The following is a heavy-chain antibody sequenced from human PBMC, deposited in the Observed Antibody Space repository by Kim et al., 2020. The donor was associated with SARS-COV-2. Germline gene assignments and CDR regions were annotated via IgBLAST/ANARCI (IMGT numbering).Heavy chain of an antibody. CDR2: AHSSGST. CDR1: GGSISSFF. J-gene: IGHJ4*02. D-gene: IGHD1-26*01. CDR3: ARHNSGGTYPLEY. V-gene: IGHV4-59*08. Sequence: SETLSLTCTVSGGSISSFFWSWIRQSPGKGLEWIGYAHSSGSTNYNPSLKSRVTISVDTSKNQYSLKLSSVTAADTAVYYCARHNSGGTYPLEYWGQGTLVTVSS.